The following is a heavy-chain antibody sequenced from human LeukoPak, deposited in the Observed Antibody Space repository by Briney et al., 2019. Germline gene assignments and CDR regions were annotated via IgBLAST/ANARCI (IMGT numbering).Heavy chain of an antibody. V-gene: IGHV3-21*01. J-gene: IGHJ6*02. CDR2: ISSSSSYI. Sequence: GGSLRLSCAASGFTFSSYSMNWVRQAPGKGLEWVSSISSSSSYIYYADSVKGRFTISRDNAKNSLYLQRNSLRAEDTAVYYCARDLLFDYYGMDVWGQGATVTVSS. D-gene: IGHD5/OR15-5a*01. CDR1: GFTFSSYS. CDR3: ARDLLFDYYGMDV.